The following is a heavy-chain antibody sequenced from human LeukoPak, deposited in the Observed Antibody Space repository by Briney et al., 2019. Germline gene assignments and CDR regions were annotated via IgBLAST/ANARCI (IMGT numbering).Heavy chain of an antibody. CDR3: ARGDGWLDYYYYMDV. CDR1: GYTFTSYD. D-gene: IGHD3-9*01. Sequence: ASVKVSCKASGYTFTSYDINWARQATGQGLEWMGWMNPNSGNTGYAQKFQGRVTMTRNTSISTAYMELSSLRSEDTAVYYCARGDGWLDYYYYMDVWGKGTTVTISS. V-gene: IGHV1-8*01. CDR2: MNPNSGNT. J-gene: IGHJ6*03.